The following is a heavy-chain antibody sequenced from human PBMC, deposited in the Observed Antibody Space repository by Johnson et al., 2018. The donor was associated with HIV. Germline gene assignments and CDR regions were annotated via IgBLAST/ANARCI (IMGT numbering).Heavy chain of an antibody. Sequence: VQLVESGGGLVKPGGSLRLSCAASGFTFSNAWMSWVRQAPGKGLALVGRIKSKTDGGTTDYAAPVNGRFTISRDGSKNTLYLQMNSLRAEDTAVYYCAKDQWSSSWTNDAFDFWGQGTMVTVSS. J-gene: IGHJ3*01. CDR2: IKSKTDGGTT. V-gene: IGHV3-15*01. CDR3: AKDQWSSSWTNDAFDF. CDR1: GFTFSNAW. D-gene: IGHD6-13*01.